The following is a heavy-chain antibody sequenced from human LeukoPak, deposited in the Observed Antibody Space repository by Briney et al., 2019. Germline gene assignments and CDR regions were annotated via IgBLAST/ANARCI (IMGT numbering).Heavy chain of an antibody. D-gene: IGHD6-19*01. Sequence: GGSLRLSCAASGFTFSTYAMTWVRQAPGKGLEWVSTISGSGGSTYHADSVKGRFTISRDNSKNTLDLQMNSLRAEDTAVYYCAKGGSALARLIASDWGQGTLVTVSS. CDR2: ISGSGGST. V-gene: IGHV3-23*01. CDR3: AKGGSALARLIASD. J-gene: IGHJ4*02. CDR1: GFTFSTYA.